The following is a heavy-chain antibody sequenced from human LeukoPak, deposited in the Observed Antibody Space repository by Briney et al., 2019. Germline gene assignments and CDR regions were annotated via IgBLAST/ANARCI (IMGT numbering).Heavy chain of an antibody. J-gene: IGHJ4*02. V-gene: IGHV3-30*02. CDR3: AKGRYLTIVTTFYFDY. Sequence: GGSLRLSCAASGFTFNNYGIHWVRQAPGKGLEWVSFIRDDGSNKYYADSVKGRFTISRENSKNTLYLQMNSLKPEDTAVYYCAKGRYLTIVTTFYFDYWGQGTLVTVSS. D-gene: IGHD4-17*01. CDR1: GFTFNNYG. CDR2: IRDDGSNK.